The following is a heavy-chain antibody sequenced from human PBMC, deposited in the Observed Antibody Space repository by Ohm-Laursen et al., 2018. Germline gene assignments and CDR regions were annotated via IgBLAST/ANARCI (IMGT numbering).Heavy chain of an antibody. CDR1: GFTFSDYY. Sequence: SLRLSCAASGFTFSDYYMSWIRQAPGKGLEWVSYISSSGSTIYYADSVKGRFTISRDNAKNTLYLQMNSLRAEDTAVYYCARDSVGSGWSRGAFDIWGQGTMVTVSS. V-gene: IGHV3-11*01. CDR2: ISSSGSTI. CDR3: ARDSVGSGWSRGAFDI. J-gene: IGHJ3*02. D-gene: IGHD6-19*01.